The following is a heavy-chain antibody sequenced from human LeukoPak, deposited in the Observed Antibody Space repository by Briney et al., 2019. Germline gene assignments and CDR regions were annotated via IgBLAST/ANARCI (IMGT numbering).Heavy chain of an antibody. CDR1: GYTFTSYG. J-gene: IGHJ4*02. CDR2: ISAYIGNT. Sequence: ASVKVSCKASGYTFTSYGISWVRQAPGQGLEWMGWISAYIGNTNYAQKLQGRVTMTTDTSTSIAYMELRSLRSDDTAVYYCARVESLWFGELLRTFDYWGQGTLVTVSS. D-gene: IGHD3-10*01. CDR3: ARVESLWFGELLRTFDY. V-gene: IGHV1-18*01.